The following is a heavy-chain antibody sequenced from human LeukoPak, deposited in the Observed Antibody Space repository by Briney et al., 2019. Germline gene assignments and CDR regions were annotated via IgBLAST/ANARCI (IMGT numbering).Heavy chain of an antibody. V-gene: IGHV5-51*01. CDR1: GYTFIAYW. J-gene: IGHJ4*02. CDR3: ARLVGATQGVDY. CDR2: IYPSDSDT. Sequence: PGESLKISCKGFGYTFIAYWIGWVRQTPGKGLEWMGVIYPSDSDTRYSPSFQGQVTISADRSISTAYLQWSSLKASDTGIYYCARLVGATQGVDYWGQGTLVTVSS. D-gene: IGHD1-26*01.